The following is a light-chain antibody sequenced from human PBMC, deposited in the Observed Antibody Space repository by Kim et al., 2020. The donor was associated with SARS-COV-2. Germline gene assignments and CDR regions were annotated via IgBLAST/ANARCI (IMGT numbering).Light chain of an antibody. CDR1: QTVTSSY. V-gene: IGKV3-20*01. Sequence: EIVLTQSPGTLSLSPGERATLSCRASQTVTSSYLAWYQHKPGQAPRLLIYGASRRATAVSDRFSGSGSGTEFTLTISRLEPEDFAVYYCQQYGSPPQTFGQGTKLEI. CDR3: QQYGSPPQT. CDR2: GAS. J-gene: IGKJ2*01.